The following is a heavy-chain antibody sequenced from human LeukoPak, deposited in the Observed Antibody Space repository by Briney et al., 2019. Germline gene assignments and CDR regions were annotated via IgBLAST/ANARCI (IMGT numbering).Heavy chain of an antibody. Sequence: SETLSLTCTVSGGSISSYYRSWIRQPPGKGLEWIGYIYYSGGTNYNPSLKSRVTISVDTSKNQFSLKQSSVTAADTAVYYCARVRDDFWSGYYRQPFDPWGQGTLVTVSS. CDR2: IYYSGGT. CDR1: GGSISSYY. D-gene: IGHD3-3*01. J-gene: IGHJ5*02. V-gene: IGHV4-59*01. CDR3: ARVRDDFWSGYYRQPFDP.